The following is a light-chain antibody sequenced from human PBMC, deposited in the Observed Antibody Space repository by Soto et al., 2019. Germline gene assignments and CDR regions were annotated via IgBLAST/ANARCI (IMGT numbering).Light chain of an antibody. CDR3: QQNYSSPLT. CDR2: AVS. V-gene: IGKV1-39*01. CDR1: QTISSY. Sequence: DIEMTQSPSSLSASVGDRVTITCRASQTISSYLNWYHQKPGKAPKLLIYAVSNLQSGVPSRFSGSGSGTDFTLTISSLQPDDFATYYCQQNYSSPLTFGPGTKVDIK. J-gene: IGKJ3*01.